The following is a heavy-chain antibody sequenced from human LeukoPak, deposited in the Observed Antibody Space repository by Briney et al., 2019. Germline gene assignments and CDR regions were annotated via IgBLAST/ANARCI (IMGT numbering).Heavy chain of an antibody. Sequence: ASVKVSCKASGYTFTSYYLHWVRQAPGQGLEWMGRVNPKSGDTLYAQKFQGRVTMTRDTSISTVYMELSGLRSDDTAVYYCARDPTVTGYWGQGTLVTVSS. CDR2: VNPKSGDT. CDR3: ARDPTVTGY. V-gene: IGHV1-2*06. CDR1: GYTFTSYY. J-gene: IGHJ4*02. D-gene: IGHD4-17*01.